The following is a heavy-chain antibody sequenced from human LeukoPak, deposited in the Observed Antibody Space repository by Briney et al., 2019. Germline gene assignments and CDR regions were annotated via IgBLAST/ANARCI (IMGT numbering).Heavy chain of an antibody. D-gene: IGHD3-10*01. V-gene: IGHV1-18*01. CDR1: GYTFTSYG. CDR2: ISAYNGNT. J-gene: IGHJ4*02. CDR3: ARIINEIVWFGESPDFDY. Sequence: AASVKVSCKASGYTFTSYGISWVRQAPGQGLEWMGWISAYNGNTNYAQKLQGRATMTTDTSTSAAYMELRSLRSDDTAVYYCARIINEIVWFGESPDFDYWGQGTLVTVSS.